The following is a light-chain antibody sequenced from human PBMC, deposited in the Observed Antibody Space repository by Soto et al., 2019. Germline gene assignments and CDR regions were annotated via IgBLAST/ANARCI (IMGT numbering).Light chain of an antibody. J-gene: IGKJ4*01. CDR1: QSISTW. Sequence: SQIPPSPFPPSSSLRCRVTIPFRASQSISTWLAWYQQKPGEAPTLLIYRASSLESGVPARFSGSGSGTEFTLTISSLQPDDFATYYCQQYNDDVTFGGGTKVDIK. V-gene: IGKV1-5*03. CDR2: RAS. CDR3: QQYNDDVT.